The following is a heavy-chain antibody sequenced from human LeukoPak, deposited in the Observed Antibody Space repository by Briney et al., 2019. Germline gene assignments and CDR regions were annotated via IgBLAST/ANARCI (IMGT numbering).Heavy chain of an antibody. CDR3: ARDQGLRRGGYYFDY. D-gene: IGHD4-17*01. Sequence: GGSLRLSCAASGFTFSSYGMHWVRQAPGKGLEWVAVIWYDGSNKYYADSVKDRFTITRDNSTNTLYLQMNSLRAEDTAVYYCARDQGLRRGGYYFDYWGQGTLVTVSS. CDR1: GFTFSSYG. CDR2: IWYDGSNK. J-gene: IGHJ4*02. V-gene: IGHV3-33*01.